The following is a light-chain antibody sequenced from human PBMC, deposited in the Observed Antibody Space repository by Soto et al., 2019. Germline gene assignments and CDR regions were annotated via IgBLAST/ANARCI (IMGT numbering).Light chain of an antibody. CDR3: SSYTTTYIWV. CDR2: GVS. CDR1: SSDIGSDNF. V-gene: IGLV2-14*01. Sequence: QSALTQPASVSGSPGQSITISCTGTSSDIGSDNFVSWHQQHPGKAPKFIIYGVSNRPSGVSNRFSGSKSGNTASLTISGLQADDEADYYCSSYTTTYIWVFGVGTKLTVL. J-gene: IGLJ3*02.